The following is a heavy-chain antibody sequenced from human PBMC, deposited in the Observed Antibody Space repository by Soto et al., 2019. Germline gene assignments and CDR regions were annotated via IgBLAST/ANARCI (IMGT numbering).Heavy chain of an antibody. CDR3: ARGDFYDSSGPFSDAFDI. J-gene: IGHJ3*02. Sequence: PGGSLRLSCAASGFTFSTYWMSWVRQAPGKGLQWVANIKPDGGEKWYVDSVRGRFTISGDNVKNSLYLQMNNVRAEDTAVYYCARGDFYDSSGPFSDAFDIWGQGTMVTVSS. D-gene: IGHD3-22*01. CDR1: GFTFSTYW. V-gene: IGHV3-7*04. CDR2: IKPDGGEK.